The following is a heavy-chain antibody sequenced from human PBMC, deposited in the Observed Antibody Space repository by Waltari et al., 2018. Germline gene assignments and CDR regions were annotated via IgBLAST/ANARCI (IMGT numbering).Heavy chain of an antibody. V-gene: IGHV3-21*01. CDR2: ISSSSSYI. CDR1: GFTFSSYS. Sequence: EVQLVESGGGLVKPGGSLRLSCAASGFTFSSYSMNWVRQAPGKGLEWVSSISSSSSYIYYADSVKGRFTLSRDNAKNSLYLQMNSLRAEDTAVYYCARGPWGASHTYYYYMDVWGKGTTVTVSS. D-gene: IGHD3-16*01. J-gene: IGHJ6*03. CDR3: ARGPWGASHTYYYYMDV.